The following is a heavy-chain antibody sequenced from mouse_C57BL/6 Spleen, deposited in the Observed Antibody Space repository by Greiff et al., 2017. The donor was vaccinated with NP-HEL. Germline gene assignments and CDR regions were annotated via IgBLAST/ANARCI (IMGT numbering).Heavy chain of an antibody. V-gene: IGHV14-4*01. J-gene: IGHJ3*01. CDR2: IDPETGDT. CDR1: GFNITDDY. Sequence: VQLQQSGAELVKPGASVTLSCTASGFNITDDYMHWVKQRPEQGLEWIGWIDPETGDTDYASKFQGKATITADTSSNTAYLQLSSLTSEDTAVYYCTTTGFADWGQATLVTVSA. CDR3: TTTGFAD.